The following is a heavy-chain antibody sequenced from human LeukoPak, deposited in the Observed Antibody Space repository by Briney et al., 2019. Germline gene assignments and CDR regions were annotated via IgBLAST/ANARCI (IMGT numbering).Heavy chain of an antibody. J-gene: IGHJ5*02. CDR1: GGSISSYY. Sequence: SETLSLTCTVSGGSISSYYWSWLRQPPGKGPEWIGYIYYSGSTNYNPSLKSRVTISVDTSKNQFSLKLSSVTAADTAVYYCARVDGDWFDPWGQGTLVTVSS. CDR2: IYYSGST. D-gene: IGHD2-2*03. V-gene: IGHV4-59*01. CDR3: ARVDGDWFDP.